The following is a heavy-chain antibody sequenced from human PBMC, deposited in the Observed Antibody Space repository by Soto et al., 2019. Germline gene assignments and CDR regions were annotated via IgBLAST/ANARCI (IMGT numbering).Heavy chain of an antibody. D-gene: IGHD3-22*01. J-gene: IGHJ4*02. CDR3: ANARGYYLDY. CDR1: GGTFSSYA. CDR2: IIPIFGTA. V-gene: IGHV1-69*13. Sequence: ASVKVSCKASGGTFSSYAISWVRQAPGQGLEWMGGIIPIFGTANYAQKFQGRVTITADESTGTAYMELSSLRSEDTAVYYCANARGYYLDYWGQGTLVTVSS.